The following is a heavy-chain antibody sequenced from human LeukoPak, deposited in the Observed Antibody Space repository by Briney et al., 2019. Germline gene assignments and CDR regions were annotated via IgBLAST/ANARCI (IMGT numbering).Heavy chain of an antibody. CDR3: ARATYYYDSSGPNSDFDY. CDR1: GYTFTIYG. D-gene: IGHD3-22*01. V-gene: IGHV1-18*01. Sequence: ASVKVSCKASGYTFTIYGISWVRQAPGQGLEWMGWISAYNGNTNYAQKLQGRVTMTTDTSTSTAYMELRSLRSDDTAVYYCARATYYYDSSGPNSDFDYWGQGTLVTVSS. CDR2: ISAYNGNT. J-gene: IGHJ4*02.